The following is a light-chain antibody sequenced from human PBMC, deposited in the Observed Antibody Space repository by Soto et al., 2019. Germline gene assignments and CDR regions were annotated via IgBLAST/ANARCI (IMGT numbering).Light chain of an antibody. CDR2: DAS. V-gene: IGKV1-5*01. CDR3: QQYNDYSN. J-gene: IGKJ2*01. Sequence: DIQITQSPSTLSASVGDRVTITCRASQSISTWLAWYQQKPGKAPKLLISDASHLESGVPSRFTGSGSGTEFTLTISSLQPDDSATFSCQQYNDYSNFGQGT. CDR1: QSISTW.